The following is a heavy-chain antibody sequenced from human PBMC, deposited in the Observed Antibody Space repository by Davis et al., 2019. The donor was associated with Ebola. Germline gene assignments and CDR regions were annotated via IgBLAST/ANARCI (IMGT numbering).Heavy chain of an antibody. CDR2: IWYDGSDK. Sequence: GGSLRLSCAASGFTFSSYGMHWVRQAPGKGLEWVAVIWYDGSDKYYADSVKGRFTISRDNSKNRLYLQMDSLRAEDTAVYYCVREVTMMFDYWGQGTLVTVSS. V-gene: IGHV3-33*01. CDR1: GFTFSSYG. CDR3: VREVTMMFDY. J-gene: IGHJ4*02. D-gene: IGHD3-22*01.